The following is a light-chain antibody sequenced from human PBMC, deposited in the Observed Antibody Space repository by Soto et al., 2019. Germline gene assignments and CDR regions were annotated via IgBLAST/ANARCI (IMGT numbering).Light chain of an antibody. CDR3: QQRSNL. J-gene: IGKJ5*01. CDR2: DAS. Sequence: ELELTQSPDTLALSPGKRARLSCRASQSVSSYLAWYQQKPGQAPRLLIYDASNRATGIPARFSGSGSGTDFSLTIRSIEPEDFAVYYCQQRSNLFGQGTRLEIK. CDR1: QSVSSY. V-gene: IGKV3-11*01.